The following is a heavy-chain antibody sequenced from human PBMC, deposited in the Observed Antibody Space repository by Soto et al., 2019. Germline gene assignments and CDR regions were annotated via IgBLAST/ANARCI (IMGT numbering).Heavy chain of an antibody. D-gene: IGHD6-13*01. V-gene: IGHV3-7*04. Sequence: GTLRLCCEVSGFTLSRYWMTWVRQAPGKGLEWVANINQGGSEKHFLDSVKGRFTISRDNAKNSLFLQMNSLRDEDTAVYYCARGFSSSPLFEDYFDYWGQGALVTVSS. CDR1: GFTLSRYW. CDR3: ARGFSSSPLFEDYFDY. CDR2: INQGGSEK. J-gene: IGHJ4*02.